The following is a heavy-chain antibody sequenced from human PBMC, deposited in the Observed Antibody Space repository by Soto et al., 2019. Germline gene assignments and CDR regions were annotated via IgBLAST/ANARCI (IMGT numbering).Heavy chain of an antibody. D-gene: IGHD5-12*01. Sequence: EVQLVESGGGLVKPGGSLRLSCAASGFTFSSYSMNWVRQAPGKGLEWVSSISSSSSYIYYADSVKGRFTISRDNAKNSLYLQMNSLRAEDTAVYYCASDPSRGYSGYENYMDVWGKGTTVTVSS. J-gene: IGHJ6*03. V-gene: IGHV3-21*01. CDR1: GFTFSSYS. CDR3: ASDPSRGYSGYENYMDV. CDR2: ISSSSSYI.